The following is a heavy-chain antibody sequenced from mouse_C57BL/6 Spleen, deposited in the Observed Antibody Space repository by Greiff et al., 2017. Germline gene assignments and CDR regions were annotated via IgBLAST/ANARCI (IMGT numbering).Heavy chain of an antibody. CDR3: ARDYGNYWYFDV. Sequence: QVQLKESGAELVRPGTSVKVSCKASGYAFTNYLIEWVKQRPGQGLEWIGVINPGSGGTNYNEKFKGKATLTADKSSSTAYMQLSSLTSEDSAVYFCARDYGNYWYFDVWGTGTTVTVSS. V-gene: IGHV1-54*01. CDR2: INPGSGGT. D-gene: IGHD2-1*01. J-gene: IGHJ1*03. CDR1: GYAFTNYL.